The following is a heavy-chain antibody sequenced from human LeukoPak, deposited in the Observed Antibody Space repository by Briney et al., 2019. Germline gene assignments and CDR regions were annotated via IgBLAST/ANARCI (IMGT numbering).Heavy chain of an antibody. CDR3: AREVVTAIRYFDY. D-gene: IGHD2-21*02. J-gene: IGHJ4*02. V-gene: IGHV3-21*01. CDR1: GFTFTIYS. Sequence: PGGSLRLSCEASGFTFTIYSMTWVRQAPGKGLEWVSIISSGSSAIFSADALKGRFTISRDDAKNLLYLDMNSLRAEDTAVYYCAREVVTAIRYFDYWGQGTLVTVSS. CDR2: ISSGSSAI.